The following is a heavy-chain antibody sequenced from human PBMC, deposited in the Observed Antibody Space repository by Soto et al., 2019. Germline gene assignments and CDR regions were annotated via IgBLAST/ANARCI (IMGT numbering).Heavy chain of an antibody. CDR2: IGVGSGNK. D-gene: IGHD2-8*01. J-gene: IGHJ4*02. CDR1: GFTFTSSA. V-gene: IGHV1-58*01. Sequence: ASVKVSCKASGFTFTSSAVQWVRQARGQRLEWIGWIGVGSGNKHYAQKFQERVTITRDMSTNTAYMELSSLRSEDTAVYYCAALGVNFDHWGQGTLVTVSS. CDR3: AALGVNFDH.